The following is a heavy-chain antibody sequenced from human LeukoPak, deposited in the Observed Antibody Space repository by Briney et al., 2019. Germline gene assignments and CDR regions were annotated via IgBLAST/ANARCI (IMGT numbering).Heavy chain of an antibody. Sequence: SVKVSCKASGYTFTTYGISWVRQAPGQGREWMGWISVYDGKTKNAQKLQGRVTMTTDTSTSTAYMELRSLRSDDTAVYYCARDCSTSCYWFDPWGQGTLVTVAS. CDR1: GYTFTTYG. CDR2: ISVYDGKT. J-gene: IGHJ5*02. V-gene: IGHV1-18*01. CDR3: ARDCSTSCYWFDP. D-gene: IGHD2-2*01.